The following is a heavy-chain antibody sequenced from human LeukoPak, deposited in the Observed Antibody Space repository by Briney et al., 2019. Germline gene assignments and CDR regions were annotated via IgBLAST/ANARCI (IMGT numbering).Heavy chain of an antibody. J-gene: IGHJ4*02. CDR3: AKDRRFRGEQWLDLVYFDY. D-gene: IGHD6-19*01. V-gene: IGHV3-30*02. CDR1: GFTFSSYG. Sequence: GGSLRLSCAASGFTFSSYGMHWVRQAPGKGLEWVAFIRYDGSNKYYADSVKGRFTISRDNSKNTLYLQMNSLRAEDTAVYYCAKDRRFRGEQWLDLVYFDYWGQGTLVTVSS. CDR2: IRYDGSNK.